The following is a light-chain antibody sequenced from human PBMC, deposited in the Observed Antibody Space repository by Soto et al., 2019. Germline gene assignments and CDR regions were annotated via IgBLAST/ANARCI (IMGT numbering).Light chain of an antibody. Sequence: DIQMTQSPPSLSASVGDRVTLTCRASQTISDYLHWYQQKPGKAPTLLIYGSSSLQTGVPPRFSGSGSGTEFTLTISSLQPEDFGTYYCQQTYDSLVSFGGGTKVDNK. CDR1: QTISDY. CDR2: GSS. CDR3: QQTYDSLVS. J-gene: IGKJ4*01. V-gene: IGKV1-39*01.